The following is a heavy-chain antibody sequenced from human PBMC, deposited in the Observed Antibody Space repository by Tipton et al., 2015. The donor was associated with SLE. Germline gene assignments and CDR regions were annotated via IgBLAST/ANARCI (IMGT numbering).Heavy chain of an antibody. Sequence: TLSLTCTVSGASISNYSYYWSWIRQPAGKGLEWIGRIYTFGITNYNPSLNSRVTISGDTSKNQISLNLRSVSAADTAVYFCAGVLDVLDYWGQGTLVTVSS. CDR2: IYTFGIT. V-gene: IGHV4-61*02. CDR3: AGVLDVLDY. J-gene: IGHJ4*02. D-gene: IGHD1-1*01. CDR1: GASISNYSYY.